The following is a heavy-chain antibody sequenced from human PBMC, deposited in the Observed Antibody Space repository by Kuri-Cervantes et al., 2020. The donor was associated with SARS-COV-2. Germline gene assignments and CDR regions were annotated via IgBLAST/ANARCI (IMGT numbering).Heavy chain of an antibody. D-gene: IGHD3-9*01. CDR2: ISYDGSNK. V-gene: IGHV3-30-3*01. Sequence: GSLKISCAASGFTFSSYAMHWVRQAPGKGLEWMAVISYDGSNKYYADSVKGRFTISRDNSKNTLYLQMNSLRAEDTAVHYCARDPQRYFDWLLSYYYYGMDVWGQGTTVTVS. J-gene: IGHJ6*02. CDR1: GFTFSSYA. CDR3: ARDPQRYFDWLLSYYYYGMDV.